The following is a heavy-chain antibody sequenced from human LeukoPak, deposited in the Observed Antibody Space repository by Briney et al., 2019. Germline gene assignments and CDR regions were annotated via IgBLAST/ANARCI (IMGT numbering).Heavy chain of an antibody. CDR2: ISAYNGDT. Sequence: ASVKVSCKASGYTFTSYGISWVRQAPGQGLEWMGWISAYNGDTNYAQKLQGRVTITGDTSASTAYMELSSLRSEDTAVYYCARGRGGGIYSSSSGGYFQHWGQGTLVTVSS. CDR1: GYTFTSYG. V-gene: IGHV1-18*01. D-gene: IGHD6-13*01. J-gene: IGHJ1*01. CDR3: ARGRGGGIYSSSSGGYFQH.